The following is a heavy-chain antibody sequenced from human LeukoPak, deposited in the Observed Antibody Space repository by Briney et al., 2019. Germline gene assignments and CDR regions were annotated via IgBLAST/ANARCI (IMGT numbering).Heavy chain of an antibody. CDR1: GFTFSSYG. J-gene: IGHJ4*02. V-gene: IGHV3-30*02. D-gene: IGHD6-19*01. Sequence: GGSLRLSCAASGFTFSSYGMHWVRRAPGKGLEWVAFIRYDGSNKYYADSVKGRFTISRDNSKNTLYLQMNSLRAEDTAVYYCAKDRGSSGWYFDYWGQGILVTVSS. CDR2: IRYDGSNK. CDR3: AKDRGSSGWYFDY.